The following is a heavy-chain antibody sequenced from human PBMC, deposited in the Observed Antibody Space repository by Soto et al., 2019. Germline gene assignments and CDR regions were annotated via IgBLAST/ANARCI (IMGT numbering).Heavy chain of an antibody. CDR3: ARDRNPADYGESLDYYYYMDV. Sequence: GGSLRLSCAASGFTFSSYWMSWVRQAPGKGLEWVANIKQDGSEKYYVDSVKGRFTISRDNAKNSLYLQMNSLRAEDTAVYYCARDRNPADYGESLDYYYYMDVWGKGTTVTVSS. J-gene: IGHJ6*03. V-gene: IGHV3-7*01. CDR2: IKQDGSEK. CDR1: GFTFSSYW. D-gene: IGHD4-17*01.